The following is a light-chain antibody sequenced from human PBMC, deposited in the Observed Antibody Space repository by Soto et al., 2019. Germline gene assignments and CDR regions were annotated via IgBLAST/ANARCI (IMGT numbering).Light chain of an antibody. Sequence: ELVLTQSPGTLSLSPGESATLSCRASQPVSSNFLAWYQQKPGQAPRLLIYGVSSRASGIPDRFFGSGSGTDFNLTINRLEPEDFAVYYCQQYANSPITFG. CDR3: QQYANSPIT. J-gene: IGKJ5*01. CDR1: QPVSSNF. V-gene: IGKV3-20*01. CDR2: GVS.